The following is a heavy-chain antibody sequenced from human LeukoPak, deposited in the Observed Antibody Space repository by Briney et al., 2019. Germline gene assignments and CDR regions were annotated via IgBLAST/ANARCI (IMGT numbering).Heavy chain of an antibody. CDR2: IYYSGGT. CDR1: GGSISSYY. D-gene: IGHD6-19*01. CDR3: ARAVSSGWYPYYFDY. Sequence: SETLSLTCTVSGGSISSYYWSWIRQPPGKGLEWIGYIYYSGGTNYNPSLKSRVTISVDTSKNQFSLKLSSVTAADTAVYYCARAVSSGWYPYYFDYWGQGTLVTVSS. J-gene: IGHJ4*02. V-gene: IGHV4-59*01.